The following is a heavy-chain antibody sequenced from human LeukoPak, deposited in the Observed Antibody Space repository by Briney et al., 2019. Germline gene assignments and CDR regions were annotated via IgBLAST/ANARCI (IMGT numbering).Heavy chain of an antibody. D-gene: IGHD2/OR15-2a*01. CDR2: IRQDGSEQ. J-gene: IGHJ6*03. Sequence: PGGSLRLSCAASGFTFSTYWMSWVRQAPGKGLEWVANIRQDGSEQYYVDSVKGRFTISRDNAKHSLFLQMNSLRAEDTAVYYCARVAVIYYYYMEVWGKGTTVTVS. V-gene: IGHV3-7*01. CDR1: GFTFSTYW. CDR3: ARVAVIYYYYMEV.